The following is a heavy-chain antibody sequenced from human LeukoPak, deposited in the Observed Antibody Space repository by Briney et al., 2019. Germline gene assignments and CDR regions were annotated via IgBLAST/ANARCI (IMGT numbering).Heavy chain of an antibody. CDR3: VRLYDWGRLDY. J-gene: IGHJ4*02. Sequence: ASVKVSCKTSGYTFTGYYLFWVRQAPGQGLEWMGWINPNSGGTNYAQKFQGRVTMTRDTAIRTAYMELSRLTSDDTAVYYCVRLYDWGRLDYWGQGTLVTVSS. V-gene: IGHV1-2*02. CDR1: GYTFTGYY. CDR2: INPNSGGT. D-gene: IGHD3-9*01.